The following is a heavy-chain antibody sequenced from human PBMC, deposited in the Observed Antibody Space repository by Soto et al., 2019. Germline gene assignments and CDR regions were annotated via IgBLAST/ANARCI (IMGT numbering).Heavy chain of an antibody. Sequence: ASVKVSCKASGYTFTSYGISWVRQAPGQGLEWMGWISAYNGNTNYAQKLQGRVTMTTDTSTSTAYMELRSLRSDDTAVYYCASVRSAAGTSWFDPWGQGTLVTVSS. D-gene: IGHD6-13*01. CDR2: ISAYNGNT. J-gene: IGHJ5*02. CDR1: GYTFTSYG. V-gene: IGHV1-18*01. CDR3: ASVRSAAGTSWFDP.